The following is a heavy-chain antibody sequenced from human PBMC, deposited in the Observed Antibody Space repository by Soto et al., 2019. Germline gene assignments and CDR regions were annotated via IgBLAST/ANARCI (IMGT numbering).Heavy chain of an antibody. CDR1: GGTLISYS. J-gene: IGHJ6*03. D-gene: IGHD5-12*01. Sequence: QVQLVQSGPEVKKPGSSVKVSCKTSGGTLISYSISWVRQAPGQGLEWVGRIITFVGKANVAQQFQGRVTITADRSTDTTYMELRRLTSDDTAVYYCPRVTGGHDSGGNYMDVWGTGTTVTVSS. V-gene: IGHV1-69*08. CDR3: PRVTGGHDSGGNYMDV. CDR2: IITFVGKA.